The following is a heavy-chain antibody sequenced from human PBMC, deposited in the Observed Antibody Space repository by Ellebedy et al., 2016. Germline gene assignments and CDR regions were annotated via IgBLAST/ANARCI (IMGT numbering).Heavy chain of an antibody. Sequence: GGSLRLXCAASGFIFSSYSMNWVRQAPGKGLEWVSSISSSSTYIYYADSVKGRFTLSRDNANNSLYLQMNSLRAEDTAVYYCARDRDYCSRTSCYVGYEHWGQGTLVTVSS. D-gene: IGHD2-2*01. V-gene: IGHV3-21*01. CDR3: ARDRDYCSRTSCYVGYEH. CDR1: GFIFSSYS. CDR2: ISSSSTYI. J-gene: IGHJ4*02.